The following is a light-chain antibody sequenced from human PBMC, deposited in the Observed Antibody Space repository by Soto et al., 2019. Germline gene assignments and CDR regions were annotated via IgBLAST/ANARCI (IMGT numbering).Light chain of an antibody. CDR3: CSYTRSNPYV. CDR1: SSDVGGFDY. Sequence: QSVLTQPASVSGSLGQSITISCTGTSSDVGGFDYVSWYQHQPGKAPKLIIYDVTSRPSGVSSHFSGSKSGNTASLTISGLLAEDEADYHCCSYTRSNPYVFGTGTKLTVL. CDR2: DVT. V-gene: IGLV2-14*03. J-gene: IGLJ1*01.